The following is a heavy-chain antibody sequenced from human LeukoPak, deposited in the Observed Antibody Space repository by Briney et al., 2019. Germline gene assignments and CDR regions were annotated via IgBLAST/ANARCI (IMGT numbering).Heavy chain of an antibody. CDR1: GFTFSSYS. Sequence: PGGSLRLSCAASGFTFSSYSMNWVRQAPGKGLEWVSYISSSSSTIYYADSVKGRFTISRDNAKNSLYLQMNSLRAEDTAVYYCARWGRGMYSGSYGWGQGTLVTVSS. CDR2: ISSSSSTI. V-gene: IGHV3-48*01. CDR3: ARWGRGMYSGSYG. J-gene: IGHJ4*02. D-gene: IGHD1-26*01.